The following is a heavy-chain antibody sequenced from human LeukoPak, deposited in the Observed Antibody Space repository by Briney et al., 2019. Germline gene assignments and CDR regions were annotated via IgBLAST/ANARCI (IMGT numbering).Heavy chain of an antibody. CDR1: GGSFSGYY. D-gene: IGHD3-9*01. Sequence: PSETLSLTCAVYGGSFSGYYWSWIRQSPGKGLEWIGEINHSGSNNYNPSLKSRVTISVDTSKNQFSLKLSSVTAADTAVYYCARRGVYYDILTGYRPYYYYYYMDVWGKGTTVTISS. CDR2: INHSGSN. CDR3: ARRGVYYDILTGYRPYYYYYYMDV. J-gene: IGHJ6*03. V-gene: IGHV4-34*01.